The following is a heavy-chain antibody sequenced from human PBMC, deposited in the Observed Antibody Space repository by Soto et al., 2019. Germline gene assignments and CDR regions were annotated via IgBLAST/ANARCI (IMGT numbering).Heavy chain of an antibody. CDR3: TRDSSYYGAGRGVLDY. CDR2: IYSGGTT. CDR1: GFTVTNNY. Sequence: EVQLVESGGGLVQPGGSPRLSCSVFGFTVTNNYVSWVRQAPGKGPEWVSVIYSGGTTEYADSVRGRFTVSRDTSKNTVYLQMKSLRAEDTAVYYCTRDSSYYGAGRGVLDYWGEGTLVTVSS. V-gene: IGHV3-66*01. D-gene: IGHD3-10*01. J-gene: IGHJ4*02.